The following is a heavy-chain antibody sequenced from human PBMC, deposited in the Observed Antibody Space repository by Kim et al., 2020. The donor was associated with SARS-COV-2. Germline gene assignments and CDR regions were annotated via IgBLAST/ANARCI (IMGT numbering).Heavy chain of an antibody. CDR3: ARGTGGSGSQDWFDP. D-gene: IGHD3-10*01. Sequence: ASVKVSCKASGYTFTSYGISWGRQAPGQGLEWMGWISAYNGNTNYAQKLQGRVTMTTDTSTSTAYMELRSLRSDDTAVYYCARGTGGSGSQDWFDPWGQGTLVTVSS. V-gene: IGHV1-18*01. CDR2: ISAYNGNT. J-gene: IGHJ5*02. CDR1: GYTFTSYG.